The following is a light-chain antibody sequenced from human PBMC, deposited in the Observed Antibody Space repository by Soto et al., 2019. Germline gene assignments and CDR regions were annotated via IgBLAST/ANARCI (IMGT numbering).Light chain of an antibody. Sequence: QSVLTQPASVSGSPGQSITISCTGTSSDIGDYTHVSWYQQHPGKAPKLIIYEVSDRPSGVCNRFSGSKSGNTASLTISGLQTEDEADYYCCSYTSISTSAVFGGGTKLTVL. J-gene: IGLJ2*01. CDR3: CSYTSISTSAV. CDR2: EVS. V-gene: IGLV2-14*01. CDR1: SSDIGDYTH.